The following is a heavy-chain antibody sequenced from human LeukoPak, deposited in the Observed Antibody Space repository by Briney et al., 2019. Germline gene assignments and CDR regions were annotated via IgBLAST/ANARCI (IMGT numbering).Heavy chain of an antibody. CDR2: MNPNSGNT. J-gene: IGHJ2*01. CDR3: ARGRLYCSGGSCGYWYFDL. V-gene: IGHV1-8*03. Sequence: GASVKVSCKASGYTFTSYDINWVRQATGQGLEWMGWMNPNSGNTGYAQKFQGRVTITRNTSISTAYMELNSLRSEDTAVYYCARGRLYCSGGSCGYWYFDLWGRGTLVTVSS. CDR1: GYTFTSYD. D-gene: IGHD2-15*01.